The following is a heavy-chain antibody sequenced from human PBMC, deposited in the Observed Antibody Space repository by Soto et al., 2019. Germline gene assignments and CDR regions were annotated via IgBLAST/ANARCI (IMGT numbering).Heavy chain of an antibody. CDR1: GFTFSSYG. Sequence: QVQLVESGGGVVQPGXSLRLSCAASGFTFSSYGMHWVRQAPGKGLEWVAVISYDGSNKYYADSVKGRFTISRDNSKNTLYLQMNSLRAEDTAVYYCAKSGASDLWGRGTLVTVSS. CDR3: AKSGASDL. D-gene: IGHD3-10*01. V-gene: IGHV3-30*18. CDR2: ISYDGSNK. J-gene: IGHJ2*01.